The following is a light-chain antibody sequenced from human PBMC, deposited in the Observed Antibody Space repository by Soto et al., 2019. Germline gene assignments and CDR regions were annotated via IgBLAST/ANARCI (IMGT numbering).Light chain of an antibody. CDR3: HQYNNWPRT. CDR2: GAS. CDR1: QSVRNN. J-gene: IGKJ5*01. V-gene: IGKV3-15*01. Sequence: EIVMTQSPATLSVSPGERATLSCRASQSVRNNLALYQQKPGQAPSLLIYGASTRATGIPARFSGSGSGTEFTLTISSLQSEDFAVYFCHQYNNWPRTFGQGTRLEI.